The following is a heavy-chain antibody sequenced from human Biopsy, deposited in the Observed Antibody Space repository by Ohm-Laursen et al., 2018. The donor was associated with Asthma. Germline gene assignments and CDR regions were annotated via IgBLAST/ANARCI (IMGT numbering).Heavy chain of an antibody. J-gene: IGHJ3*02. D-gene: IGHD3-9*01. Sequence: DSVQDSCKASGYTFINYAIQCARQAPGQRLEWMEWINPGNGNTKYSKKFQSRVTINRDTPESTAYMDLSSLRSENTAVYYCARTYYDFLTGQVNDAFAMWGPGTMVTVSS. CDR1: GYTFINYA. CDR3: ARTYYDFLTGQVNDAFAM. CDR2: INPGNGNT. V-gene: IGHV1-3*01.